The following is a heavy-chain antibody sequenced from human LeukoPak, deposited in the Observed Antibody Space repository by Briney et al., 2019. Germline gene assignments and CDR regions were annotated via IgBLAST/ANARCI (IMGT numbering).Heavy chain of an antibody. CDR2: IYYSGST. Sequence: SETLSLTCTVSGGSISNYYWSWIRQPPGKGLEWIGYIYYSGSTNYNPSLKSRVTISVDTSKNQFSLKLSSVTAADTAVYYCARSRQNYFDSGGPSLNYWGQGTLVTVSS. J-gene: IGHJ4*02. V-gene: IGHV4-59*01. CDR3: ARSRQNYFDSGGPSLNY. D-gene: IGHD3-22*01. CDR1: GGSISNYY.